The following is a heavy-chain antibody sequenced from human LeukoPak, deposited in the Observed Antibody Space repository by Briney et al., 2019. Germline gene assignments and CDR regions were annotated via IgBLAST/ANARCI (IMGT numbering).Heavy chain of an antibody. D-gene: IGHD3-22*01. Sequence: ASVKLSCKASGYTFTSYGISWVRQAPGQGLEWMGWISAYNGNTNYAQTLQGRVTMTTDTSTSRAYMELRRLRSRDPAGYYWARGVYDSSREDAFDIWGQGTMVSVSS. J-gene: IGHJ3*02. V-gene: IGHV1-18*01. CDR1: GYTFTSYG. CDR3: ARGVYDSSREDAFDI. CDR2: ISAYNGNT.